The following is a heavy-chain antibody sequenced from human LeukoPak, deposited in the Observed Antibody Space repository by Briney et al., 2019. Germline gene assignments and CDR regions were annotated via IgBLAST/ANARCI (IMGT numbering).Heavy chain of an antibody. D-gene: IGHD6-19*01. V-gene: IGHV4-39*07. J-gene: IGHJ4*02. CDR2: IFYTGTT. CDR1: GGSISISGYY. CDR3: ARAVFIAVAVNFDY. Sequence: PSETLSLTCTVSGGSISISGYYWAWIRQPPGKGPEWIGSIFYTGTTYYNPSLKSRVTISVDTSKNQFSLKLSSVTAADTAVYYCARAVFIAVAVNFDYWGQGTLVTVSS.